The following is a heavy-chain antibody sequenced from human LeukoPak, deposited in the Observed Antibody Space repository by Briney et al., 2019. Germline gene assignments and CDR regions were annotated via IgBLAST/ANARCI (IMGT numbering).Heavy chain of an antibody. CDR1: GGTTSSNA. CDR3: ARGTYDILTAYRSSPSHNFDN. D-gene: IGHD3-9*01. J-gene: IGHJ4*02. V-gene: IGHV1-69*04. CDR2: IIPILGIT. Sequence: SVKVSCKASGGTTSSNAISWVRQAPGQGLEWVGRIIPILGITNYAQKFQGRVTITADKSTSTAYMELSSLASEDTAVYYCARGTYDILTAYRSSPSHNFDNWGQGTLVTVSS.